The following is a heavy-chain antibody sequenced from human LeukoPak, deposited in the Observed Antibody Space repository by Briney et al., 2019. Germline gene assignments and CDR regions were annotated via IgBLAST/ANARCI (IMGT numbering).Heavy chain of an antibody. Sequence: ASVKVSCKASGYTFTSYHMHWVRQAPGQGLEWMGIINPSGGSTNYAQKFQGRVTMTRDMSTSTVYMELSSLRSEDAAVYYCAREAPGYCTGGNCYSQPFFDYWGQGTLVTVSS. CDR2: INPSGGST. CDR3: AREAPGYCTGGNCYSQPFFDY. D-gene: IGHD2-15*01. J-gene: IGHJ4*02. CDR1: GYTFTSYH. V-gene: IGHV1-46*01.